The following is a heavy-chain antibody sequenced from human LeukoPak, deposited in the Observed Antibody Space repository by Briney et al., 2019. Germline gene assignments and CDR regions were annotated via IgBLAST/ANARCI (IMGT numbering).Heavy chain of an antibody. D-gene: IGHD3-22*01. J-gene: IGHJ4*02. CDR1: GFTFSSYA. CDR2: ISGSGGST. Sequence: LSGGSLRLSCAASGFTFSSYAMSWVRQAPGKGLEWVSAISGSGGSTYSADSVKGRFTISRDNSKNTLYLRMNSLRAEDTAVYYCAKRGYYYDSSGYYYFDYWGQGTLVTVSS. V-gene: IGHV3-23*01. CDR3: AKRGYYYDSSGYYYFDY.